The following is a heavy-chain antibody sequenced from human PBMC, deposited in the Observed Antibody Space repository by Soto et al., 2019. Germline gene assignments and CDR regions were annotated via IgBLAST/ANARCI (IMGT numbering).Heavy chain of an antibody. CDR2: ISSSGRTI. CDR1: GFTFSRYD. V-gene: IGHV3-48*03. J-gene: IGHJ6*02. Sequence: GGSLRLSCAASGFTFSRYDMNWVRQAPGKGLEWVSYISSSGRTIYYADSVKGRFTISRDNAKSSLYLQMNSLRAGDTAVYYCARGQLFPTVMVLGGYYYGMDVWGQGTTVTVSS. D-gene: IGHD5-18*01. CDR3: ARGQLFPTVMVLGGYYYGMDV.